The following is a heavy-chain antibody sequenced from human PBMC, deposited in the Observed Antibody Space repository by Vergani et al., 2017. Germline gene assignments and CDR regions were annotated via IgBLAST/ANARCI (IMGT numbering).Heavy chain of an antibody. V-gene: IGHV3-23*01. Sequence: EVQLLESGGNLIQPGGSVRLSCAASGFTFSACPMTWVRQAPGKGLEWVSAISARYPSTYYADSVKGRFTISRDNSKNMLYLQMNSLRAEDTAVYYCARDGSGYWGQGTLVTVSS. CDR1: GFTFSACP. CDR2: ISARYPST. CDR3: ARDGSGY. D-gene: IGHD3-10*01. J-gene: IGHJ4*02.